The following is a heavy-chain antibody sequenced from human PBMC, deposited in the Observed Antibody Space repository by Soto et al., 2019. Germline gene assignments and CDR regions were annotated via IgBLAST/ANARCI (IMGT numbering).Heavy chain of an antibody. CDR1: GGSISSGGYY. CDR2: IYYSGST. D-gene: IGHD4-17*01. Sequence: SETLSLTCTVSGGSISSGGYYWSWIRQHPGKGLEWIGYIYYSGSTYYNPSLKSRVNISVDTSKNQFSLKLSSVTAADTAVYYCAGLTTNWFDPWGQGTLVTLS. J-gene: IGHJ5*02. V-gene: IGHV4-31*03. CDR3: AGLTTNWFDP.